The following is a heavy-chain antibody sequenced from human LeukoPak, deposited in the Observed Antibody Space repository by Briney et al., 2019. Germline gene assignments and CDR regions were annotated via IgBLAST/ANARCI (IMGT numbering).Heavy chain of an antibody. CDR3: ARWNGIAAAGYFDY. D-gene: IGHD6-13*01. Sequence: PGGSLRLSCAASGFTVSSNYMSWVRQAPGKGLEWVSVIYSGGSTYYADSVKGRFTISRDNSKNTLYLQMNSLRAEDTAVYYCARWNGIAAAGYFDYWGQGTLVTVSS. V-gene: IGHV3-53*01. J-gene: IGHJ4*02. CDR2: IYSGGST. CDR1: GFTVSSNY.